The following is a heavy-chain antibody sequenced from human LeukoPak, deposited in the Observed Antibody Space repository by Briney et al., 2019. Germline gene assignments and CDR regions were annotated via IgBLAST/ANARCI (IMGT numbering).Heavy chain of an antibody. CDR2: IYSSGST. CDR1: GGSISSYY. CDR3: ARQGSGGRAFDI. J-gene: IGHJ3*02. Sequence: SETLSLSCIVSGGSISSYYWSWIRQPPGKGLEWIGYIYSSGSTNSNPSLKSRVTISVDTSKSQFSLKMTSVTAADTAVYYCARQGSGGRAFDIWGQGTMVTVSS. V-gene: IGHV4-59*08. D-gene: IGHD1-26*01.